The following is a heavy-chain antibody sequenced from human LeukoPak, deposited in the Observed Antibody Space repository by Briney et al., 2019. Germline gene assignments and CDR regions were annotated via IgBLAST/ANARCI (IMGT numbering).Heavy chain of an antibody. D-gene: IGHD3-3*01. Sequence: GASVKVSCKASGYTFTSYDINWVRQATGQGLEWMGWMNPNSGNTGYAQKFQGRVTITRNTSISTAYMELSSLRSEDTAVYYCARVPWYYDFWSGYYNDYYYYYMDVWGKGTTVTVSS. CDR1: GYTFTSYD. J-gene: IGHJ6*03. V-gene: IGHV1-8*01. CDR2: MNPNSGNT. CDR3: ARVPWYYDFWSGYYNDYYYYYMDV.